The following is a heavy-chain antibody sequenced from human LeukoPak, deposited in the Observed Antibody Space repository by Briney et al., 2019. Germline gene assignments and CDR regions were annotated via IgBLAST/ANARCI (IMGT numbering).Heavy chain of an antibody. CDR3: AREPNDYGEPNAFDI. Sequence: ASVKVSCKASGYTFTGYYMHWVRQAPGQGLEWMGWINPNSGGTNYAQKFQGRVTMTRDTSISTAYMELSRLRSDDTAVYYCAREPNDYGEPNAFDIWGQGTMVTVSS. V-gene: IGHV1-2*02. D-gene: IGHD4/OR15-4a*01. CDR2: INPNSGGT. J-gene: IGHJ3*02. CDR1: GYTFTGYY.